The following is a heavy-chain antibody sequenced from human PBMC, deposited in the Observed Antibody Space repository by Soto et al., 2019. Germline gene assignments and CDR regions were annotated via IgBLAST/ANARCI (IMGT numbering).Heavy chain of an antibody. D-gene: IGHD2-15*01. CDR3: ARSENIVVVVAATLRDYYGMDV. J-gene: IGHJ6*02. CDR1: GFTFSSYA. Sequence: GGSLRLSCAASGFTFSSYAMHWVRQAPGKGLEWVAVISYDGSNKYYADSVKGRFTISRDNSKNTLYLQMNSLGAEDTAVYYCARSENIVVVVAATLRDYYGMDVWGQGTTVTVSS. V-gene: IGHV3-30-3*01. CDR2: ISYDGSNK.